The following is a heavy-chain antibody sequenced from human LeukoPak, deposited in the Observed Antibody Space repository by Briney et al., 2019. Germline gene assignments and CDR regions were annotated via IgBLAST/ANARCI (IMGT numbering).Heavy chain of an antibody. D-gene: IGHD2-2*02. CDR3: AREGPGVGYCRSTSCYTEAFDI. CDR1: GGTFSSYT. CDR2: IIPILGIA. V-gene: IGHV1-69*04. J-gene: IGHJ3*02. Sequence: GSSVKVSCKASGGTFSSYTISWVRQAPGQGLEWMGRIIPILGIANYAQKFQGRVTIAADKSTSTAYMELSSLRSEDTAVYYCAREGPGVGYCRSTSCYTEAFDIWGQGTMVTVSS.